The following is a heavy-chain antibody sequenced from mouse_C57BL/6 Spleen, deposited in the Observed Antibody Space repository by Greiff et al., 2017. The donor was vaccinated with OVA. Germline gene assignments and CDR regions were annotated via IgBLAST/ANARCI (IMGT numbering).Heavy chain of an antibody. CDR2: INYDGSST. Sequence: EVQLQESEGGLVQPGSSMKLSCTASGFTFSDYYMAWVRQVPEKGLEWVANINYDGSSTYYLDSLKSRFIISRDNAKNILYLQMSSLKSEDTATYYCAREESNWGYYAMDYWGQGTSVTVSS. CDR3: AREESNWGYYAMDY. J-gene: IGHJ4*01. CDR1: GFTFSDYY. V-gene: IGHV5-16*01. D-gene: IGHD4-1*01.